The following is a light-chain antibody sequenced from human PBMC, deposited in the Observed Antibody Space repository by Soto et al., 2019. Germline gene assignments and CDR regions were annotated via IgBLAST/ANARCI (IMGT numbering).Light chain of an antibody. CDR2: GAS. J-gene: IGKJ1*01. Sequence: EIVLTQSPGTLSLSPGERATLSCRASQSVSSSYLAWYQQKPGHAPRLLIYGASSRATGIPDRFSGSGSGTDFTLTISRLEPEDFAVYYCQQYGSSPTWTFGQGTKVDIK. CDR3: QQYGSSPTWT. CDR1: QSVSSSY. V-gene: IGKV3-20*01.